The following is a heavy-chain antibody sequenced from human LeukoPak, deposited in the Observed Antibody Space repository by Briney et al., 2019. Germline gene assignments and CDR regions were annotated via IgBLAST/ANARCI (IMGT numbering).Heavy chain of an antibody. CDR3: ARRGYCSGGSCFSHAAFDI. D-gene: IGHD2-15*01. V-gene: IGHV1-2*02. CDR1: GYTFTGYY. J-gene: IGHJ3*02. Sequence: ASVKVSCKASGYTFTGYYMHWVRQAPGQGLEWMGWINPNSGGTNYAQKFQGRVTMTRDASISTAYMELSRLRSDDTAVYYCARRGYCSGGSCFSHAAFDIWGQGTMVTVSS. CDR2: INPNSGGT.